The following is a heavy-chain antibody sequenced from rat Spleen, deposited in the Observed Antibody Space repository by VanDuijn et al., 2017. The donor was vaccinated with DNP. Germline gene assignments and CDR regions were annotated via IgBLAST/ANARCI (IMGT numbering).Heavy chain of an antibody. CDR3: IIQRGYGWFYY. V-gene: IGHV5-7*01. D-gene: IGHD4-1*01. CDR1: GFTFSDYN. J-gene: IGHJ3*01. Sequence: EVQLVESGGGLVQPGRSLKLSCAASGFTFSDYNMAWVRQAPKKGLEWVATISTSGSRTYYPDSVKGRFTISRDNAKSSLYLQMNSLKSEDTATYYCIIQRGYGWFYYWGQGTLVTVSS. CDR2: ISTSGSRT.